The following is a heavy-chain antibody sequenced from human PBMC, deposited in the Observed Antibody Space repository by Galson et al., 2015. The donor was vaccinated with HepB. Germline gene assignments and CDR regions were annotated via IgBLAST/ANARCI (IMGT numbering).Heavy chain of an antibody. V-gene: IGHV3-33*01. J-gene: IGHJ4*02. CDR1: GFTFSSYG. D-gene: IGHD6-25*01. CDR3: ARDGGGRLDY. CDR2: IWYDGSNK. Sequence: SLRLSCAASGFTFSSYGLHWVRQAPGKGLEWVAIIWYDGSNKYYADSVKGRFTISRDISKNTLYLQMNSLRAEDTAVYYCARDGGGRLDYWGQGTLVTVSS.